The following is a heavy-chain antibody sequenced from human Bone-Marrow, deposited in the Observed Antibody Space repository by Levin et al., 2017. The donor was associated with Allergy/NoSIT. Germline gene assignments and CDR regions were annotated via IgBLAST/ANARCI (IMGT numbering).Heavy chain of an antibody. Sequence: GASVKVSCAASGFTFSDYLVSWVRQAPGKGLEWVANIKQDGIEKHYVDSVKGRFTIFRDNTKNSLYLQMNSLRAEDTAVYYCAREGRMRGGFDYWGQGTLVTVSS. D-gene: IGHD2-8*01. CDR3: AREGRMRGGFDY. J-gene: IGHJ4*02. CDR1: GFTFSDYL. CDR2: IKQDGIEK. V-gene: IGHV3-7*04.